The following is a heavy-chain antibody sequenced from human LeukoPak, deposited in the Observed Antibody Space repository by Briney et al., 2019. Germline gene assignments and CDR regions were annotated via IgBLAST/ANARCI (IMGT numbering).Heavy chain of an antibody. J-gene: IGHJ3*02. D-gene: IGHD2-2*01. Sequence: GGSLRLSCAASGFSFSSYTMHWVRQAPGQGLEWVAVISYDGSNKYYADSVKGRFTISGDTSKNTLYLQMNSLRAEDTAVYYCARDRNFRSTSPEDAFDIWGQGTMVTVSS. CDR3: ARDRNFRSTSPEDAFDI. CDR2: ISYDGSNK. V-gene: IGHV3-30-3*01. CDR1: GFSFSSYT.